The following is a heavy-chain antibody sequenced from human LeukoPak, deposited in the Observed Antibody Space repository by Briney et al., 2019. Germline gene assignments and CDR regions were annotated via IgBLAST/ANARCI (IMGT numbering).Heavy chain of an antibody. CDR2: IYTSWST. V-gene: IGHV4-4*07. D-gene: IGHD3-10*01. Sequence: SETLSLTCTVSGGSISSYYWSCIRQPSGKGLEWIGRIYTSWSTNYNPSLKRRVTMSVDTSKNQFSLKLSSVTAADTAVYYCARGRITMVRGVIITSWFDPWGQGTLVTVSS. CDR1: GGSISSYY. J-gene: IGHJ5*02. CDR3: ARGRITMVRGVIITSWFDP.